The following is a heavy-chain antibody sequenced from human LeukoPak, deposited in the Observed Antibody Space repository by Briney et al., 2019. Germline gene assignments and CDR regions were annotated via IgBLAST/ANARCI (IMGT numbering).Heavy chain of an antibody. V-gene: IGHV3-48*02. Sequence: GGSLRLSCAASGFTFSSYSMNWVRQAPGKGLEWVSYISSSSGTIYYADSVKGRFTISRDNAENSLYLQMNSLRDEDTAVYYCASERNTAKDFDYWGQGTLVTVSS. CDR1: GFTFSSYS. J-gene: IGHJ4*02. CDR2: ISSSSGTI. CDR3: ASERNTAKDFDY. D-gene: IGHD5-18*01.